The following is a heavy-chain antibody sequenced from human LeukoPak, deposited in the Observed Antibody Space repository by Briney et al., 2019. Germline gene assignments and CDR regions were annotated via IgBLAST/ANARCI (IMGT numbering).Heavy chain of an antibody. CDR3: AKDGDDCIDY. Sequence: WGSLRLSCAASGITFSIYGMHWVRQVPGKGLEWVAFISYDGSNKYYADSVKGRFTISRDNSKNTLYLQMNSLRTEDTAVYYCAKDGDDCIDYWGQGTLVTVSS. J-gene: IGHJ4*02. V-gene: IGHV3-30*02. CDR2: ISYDGSNK. CDR1: GITFSIYG. D-gene: IGHD3-22*01.